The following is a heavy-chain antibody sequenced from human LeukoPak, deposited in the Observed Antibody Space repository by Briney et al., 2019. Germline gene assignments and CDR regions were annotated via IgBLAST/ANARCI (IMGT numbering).Heavy chain of an antibody. Sequence: PSETLSLTCTVSGGSISSSSYYWGWIRQPPGKGLEWIGSIYYSGSTYYNPSLKSRVTISVDTSKNQFSLKLSSVTAADTAVYYCARRLLTGDLDYWGQGTLVTVPS. CDR2: IYYSGST. CDR1: GGSISSSSYY. V-gene: IGHV4-39*01. J-gene: IGHJ4*02. CDR3: ARRLLTGDLDY. D-gene: IGHD7-27*01.